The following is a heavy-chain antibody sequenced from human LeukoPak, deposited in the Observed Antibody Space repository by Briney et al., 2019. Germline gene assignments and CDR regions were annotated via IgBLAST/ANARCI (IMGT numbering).Heavy chain of an antibody. D-gene: IGHD3-10*01. CDR3: ARMVGFADYAYMDL. CDR1: GFSFSTSN. Sequence: GGSLRLSCAASGFSFSTSNMNWVRQAPGRGLEWVSCISATNTYIYYGDSVKGRFTISRDNAKNSLYLEMDSLRAEHTAVYFCARMVGFADYAYMDLWGEGTTVTVSS. CDR2: ISATNTYI. V-gene: IGHV3-21*01. J-gene: IGHJ6*03.